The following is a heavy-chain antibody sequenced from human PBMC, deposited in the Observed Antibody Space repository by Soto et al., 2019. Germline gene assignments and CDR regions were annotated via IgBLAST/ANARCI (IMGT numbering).Heavy chain of an antibody. V-gene: IGHV3-30-3*01. CDR2: ISYDGSNK. CDR3: ASGSSSWYRGDYFDY. J-gene: IGHJ4*02. D-gene: IGHD6-13*01. CDR1: GFTFSSYA. Sequence: QVQLVESGGGVVQPGRSLRLSCAASGFTFSSYAMHWVRQAPGKGLEWVAVISYDGSNKYYADSVKGRFTISRDNSKNTLYLQMNSLRAEDTAVYYCASGSSSWYRGDYFDYWGQGPLVTVSS.